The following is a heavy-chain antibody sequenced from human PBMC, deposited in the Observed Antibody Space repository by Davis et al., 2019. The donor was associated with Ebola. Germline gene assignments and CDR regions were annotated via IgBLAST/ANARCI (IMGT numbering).Heavy chain of an antibody. CDR3: AKALVGVVIIPWDY. CDR2: ISGSDEST. V-gene: IGHV3-23*01. CDR1: GFTSSSYA. D-gene: IGHD3-3*01. Sequence: PGGSLRLSCAASGFTSSSYAMSWVRQAPGKGLEWVSAISGSDESTSYAGSVKGRFTISRDNSKNTLYLQMNSLRAEDTAVYYCAKALVGVVIIPWDYWGQGTLVTVSS. J-gene: IGHJ4*02.